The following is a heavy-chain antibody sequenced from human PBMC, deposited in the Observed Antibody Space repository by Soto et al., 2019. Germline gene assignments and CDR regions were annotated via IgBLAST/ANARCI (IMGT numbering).Heavy chain of an antibody. CDR1: GFPFTSYP. CDR3: ASNLRFLEWLLPVDN. V-gene: IGHV3-23*01. D-gene: IGHD3-3*01. J-gene: IGHJ4*02. CDR2: ISGSGGST. Sequence: EVQLLESGGALFNPGGPRRLSVQPPGFPFTSYPWNWVAQPPGRGLGWVPGISGSGGSTNYADSVKGRFSTSRDNSKNTLYLQMNSLRAEDTAVYYCASNLRFLEWLLPVDNWGQGTLVTVSS.